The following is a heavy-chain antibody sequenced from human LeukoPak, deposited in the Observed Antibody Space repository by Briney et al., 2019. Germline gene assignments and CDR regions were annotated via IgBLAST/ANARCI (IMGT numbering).Heavy chain of an antibody. D-gene: IGHD3-22*01. V-gene: IGHV3-23*01. CDR1: GFTFSAHG. Sequence: PGGSLRLSCEVSGFTFSAHGMAWVRQAPGKGLDWVAAINGRGDDGYYADSVKGRFTISRDNSKNTLYLQMNSLRAEDTAVYYCAKLSGYPTSDAFDIWGQGTMVTVSS. CDR3: AKLSGYPTSDAFDI. CDR2: INGRGDDG. J-gene: IGHJ3*02.